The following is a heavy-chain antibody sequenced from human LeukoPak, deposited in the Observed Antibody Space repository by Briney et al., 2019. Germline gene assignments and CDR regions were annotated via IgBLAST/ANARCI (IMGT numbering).Heavy chain of an antibody. D-gene: IGHD4-23*01. Sequence: GSSVKVSCKASGGTFSSYAISWVRQAPGQGLEWMGRIIPILGIANYAQKFQGRVTITAEKSTSTAYMELSSLRSEDTAVYYCARGQAVVTPYYYYGMDVWGQGTTVTVSS. CDR3: ARGQAVVTPYYYYGMDV. V-gene: IGHV1-69*04. CDR2: IIPILGIA. CDR1: GGTFSSYA. J-gene: IGHJ6*02.